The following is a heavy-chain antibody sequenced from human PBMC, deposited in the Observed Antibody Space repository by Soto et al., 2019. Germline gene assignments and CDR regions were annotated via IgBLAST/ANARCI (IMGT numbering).Heavy chain of an antibody. CDR3: ANGRFLEWLLPDNWFDP. V-gene: IGHV1-3*01. J-gene: IGHJ5*02. Sequence: ASVKVSCKASGYTFTRYTMNWVRQAPGQRLEWMGWINPDNGNTKSSQKFQDRVIITRDTSASTAYMDLNSLRDEDTAVYYCANGRFLEWLLPDNWFDPWGQGTLVTVSS. CDR2: INPDNGNT. D-gene: IGHD3-3*01. CDR1: GYTFTRYT.